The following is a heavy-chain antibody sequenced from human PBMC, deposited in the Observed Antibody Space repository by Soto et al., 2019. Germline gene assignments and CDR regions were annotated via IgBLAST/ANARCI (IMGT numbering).Heavy chain of an antibody. CDR1: GFSLSKARMG. J-gene: IGHJ5*02. Sequence: QVTLKESGPGLVKPPENLTLTCTVSGFSLSKARMGVSWIRQPPGKALEWLAHIFSNDEKYYSTSLKSRITISKDTSKSQVVLTMTNMDPVDTATYYCARRRGSICYAGWFDPWGQGTLVTVSS. V-gene: IGHV2-26*01. CDR3: ARRRGSICYAGWFDP. D-gene: IGHD6-13*01. CDR2: IFSNDEK.